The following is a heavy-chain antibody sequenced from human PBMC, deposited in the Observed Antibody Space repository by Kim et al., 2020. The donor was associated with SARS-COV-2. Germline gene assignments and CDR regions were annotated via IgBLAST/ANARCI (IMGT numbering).Heavy chain of an antibody. Sequence: GGSLRLSCAASGFILSDHYMDWVRQAPGKGLEWVARTRNKARSYTTEYAASVKGRFTISRDDSKNSLYLQMNSLESDDSAVYSCVRVAANYYIDNWGQGTLVTVSS. D-gene: IGHD2-15*01. J-gene: IGHJ4*02. CDR2: TRNKARSYTT. CDR3: VRVAANYYIDN. V-gene: IGHV3-72*01. CDR1: GFILSDHY.